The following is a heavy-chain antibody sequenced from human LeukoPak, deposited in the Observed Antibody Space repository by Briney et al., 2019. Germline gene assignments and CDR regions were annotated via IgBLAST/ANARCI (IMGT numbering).Heavy chain of an antibody. CDR1: GYSFTSYW. J-gene: IGHJ4*02. CDR2: IYPGDSDT. V-gene: IGHV5-51*01. Sequence: GESLKISCKGSGYSFTSYWIGWVRQMPGKGLEWMGIIYPGDSDTRYSPSFQGQVTISADKSISTAYLQWSSLKASDTAMYYCARAKRAYYYGSGSPADFDYWGQGTLVTVSS. CDR3: ARAKRAYYYGSGSPADFDY. D-gene: IGHD3-10*01.